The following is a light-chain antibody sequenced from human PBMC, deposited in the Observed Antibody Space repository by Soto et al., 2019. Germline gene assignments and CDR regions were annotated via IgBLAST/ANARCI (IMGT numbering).Light chain of an antibody. CDR3: QQYGGSPRT. J-gene: IGKJ1*01. Sequence: EIVLTQSPGTLSLSPGERATLSCRASQSVSSSSLAWYQQKRGQAPRLLIHGASNRAIGIPDRFSGSGSGTDFTLTISRLEPEDFAVYYCQQYGGSPRTFGQGTKVDIK. CDR2: GAS. V-gene: IGKV3-20*01. CDR1: QSVSSSS.